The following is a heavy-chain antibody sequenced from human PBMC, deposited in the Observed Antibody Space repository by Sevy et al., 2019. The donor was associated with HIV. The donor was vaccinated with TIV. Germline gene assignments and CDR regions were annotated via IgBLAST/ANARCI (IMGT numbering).Heavy chain of an antibody. D-gene: IGHD6-6*01. J-gene: IGHJ4*02. CDR1: GFTFSSYS. CDR3: ARNTRFSNSSMSDY. Sequence: GGSLRLSCAASGFTFSSYSMNWVRQAPGKGLEWVSYISSSSSTIYYADSVKGRFTSSRDNSKNSLYLQMNSLRAEDTAVYYCARNTRFSNSSMSDYWGQGTLVTVSS. CDR2: ISSSSSTI. V-gene: IGHV3-48*01.